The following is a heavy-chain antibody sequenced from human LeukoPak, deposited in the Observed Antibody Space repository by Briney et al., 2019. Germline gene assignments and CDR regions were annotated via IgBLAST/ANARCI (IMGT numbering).Heavy chain of an antibody. CDR2: ISYDGSNK. Sequence: GGSLRLSCAASGFTFSSYAMHWVRQAPGKGLEWVAVISYDGSNKYYADSVKGRFTISRDNSKNTLYLQMNSLRTEDTAVYYCASRPQPSRDGYPWGGHYWGQGTLVTVSS. D-gene: IGHD5-24*01. CDR1: GFTFSSYA. CDR3: ASRPQPSRDGYPWGGHY. J-gene: IGHJ4*02. V-gene: IGHV3-30*01.